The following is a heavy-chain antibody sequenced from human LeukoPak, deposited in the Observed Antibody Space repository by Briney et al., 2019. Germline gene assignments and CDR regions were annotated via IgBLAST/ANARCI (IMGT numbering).Heavy chain of an antibody. CDR2: ITASGGNT. Sequence: GGSLRLSCAASGFTFSSYAMGWVRQAPGKGLEWVSAITASGGNTYYADSVKGRFTISRDNSKNTLYLQVNSLRAEDTAVYYCAKGNGYSYGRYYFDYWRQETVVTVSS. V-gene: IGHV3-23*01. D-gene: IGHD5-18*01. CDR3: AKGNGYSYGRYYFDY. CDR1: GFTFSSYA. J-gene: IGHJ4*02.